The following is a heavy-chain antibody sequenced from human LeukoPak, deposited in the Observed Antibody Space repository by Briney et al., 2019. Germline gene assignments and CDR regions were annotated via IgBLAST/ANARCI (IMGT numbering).Heavy chain of an antibody. Sequence: SETLSLTCTVSGGSISSYYWSWIRQPAGKGLEWIGRIYTSGSTNYNPSLKSRVTMPVDTSKNQFSLKLSSVTAADTAVYYCAGARIAVAGTGSYWYFDLWGRGTLVTVSS. CDR2: IYTSGST. J-gene: IGHJ2*01. CDR1: GGSISSYY. D-gene: IGHD6-19*01. V-gene: IGHV4-4*07. CDR3: AGARIAVAGTGSYWYFDL.